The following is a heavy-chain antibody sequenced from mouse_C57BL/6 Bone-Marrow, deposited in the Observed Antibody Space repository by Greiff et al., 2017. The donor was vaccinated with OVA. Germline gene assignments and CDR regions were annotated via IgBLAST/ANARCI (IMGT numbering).Heavy chain of an antibody. CDR2: INPNNGGT. D-gene: IGHD4-1*01. CDR3: ARSNWVLFFDY. V-gene: IGHV1-26*01. CDR1: GYTFTDYY. J-gene: IGHJ2*01. Sequence: EVQLQQSGPELVKPGASVKISCKASGYTFTDYYMNWVKQSHGKSLEWIGDINPNNGGTSYNQKFKGKATLTVDKSSSTAYMELRSLTSEDSAVYYCARSNWVLFFDYWGQGTTLTVSS.